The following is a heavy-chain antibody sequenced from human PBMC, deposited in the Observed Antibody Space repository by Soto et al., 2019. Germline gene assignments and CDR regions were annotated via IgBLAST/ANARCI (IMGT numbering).Heavy chain of an antibody. Sequence: QLQLQESGPGLVKPSETLSLTCTVSGGSISSSSYYWGWIRQPPGKGLEWIGSIYYSGSTYYNPSLKSRVTISVDTSKNQFSLKLSSVTAADTAVYYCARQPGVVVAAKNWFDPWGQGTLVTVSS. J-gene: IGHJ5*02. CDR2: IYYSGST. V-gene: IGHV4-39*01. CDR3: ARQPGVVVAAKNWFDP. CDR1: GGSISSSSYY. D-gene: IGHD2-15*01.